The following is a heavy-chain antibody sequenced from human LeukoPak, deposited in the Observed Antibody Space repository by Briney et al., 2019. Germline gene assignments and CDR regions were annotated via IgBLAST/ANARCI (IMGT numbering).Heavy chain of an antibody. D-gene: IGHD3-10*01. J-gene: IGHJ5*02. CDR1: GFTFSDAW. CDR3: VRDRAGRQSWVEFDL. V-gene: IGHV3-66*02. Sequence: PGGSLRLSCAASGFTFSDAWVSWVRQAPGKGPEWVALIYIDAGPVYADSVKGRFTISRDNSKNMVYLQMNGLRSEDSALYYCVRDRAGRQSWVEFDLWGQGTLVTVSS. CDR2: IYIDAGP.